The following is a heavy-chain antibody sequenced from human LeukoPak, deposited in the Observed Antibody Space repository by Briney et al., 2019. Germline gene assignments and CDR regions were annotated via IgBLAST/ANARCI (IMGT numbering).Heavy chain of an antibody. D-gene: IGHD3-22*01. Sequence: PGGSLRLSCAASGFTFSNYEMNWVRQAPGKGLEGVSYISSSGNTIYHADSEKGRFAISRDNAKNALYLQMNSLRAEDTAVYYCARGVYDSSGYYHYWGQGXLVTV. CDR1: GFTFSNYE. CDR3: ARGVYDSSGYYHY. J-gene: IGHJ4*02. CDR2: ISSSGNTI. V-gene: IGHV3-48*03.